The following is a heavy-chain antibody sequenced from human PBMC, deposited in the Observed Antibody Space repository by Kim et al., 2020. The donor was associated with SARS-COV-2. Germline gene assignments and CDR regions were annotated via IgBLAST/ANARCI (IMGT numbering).Heavy chain of an antibody. D-gene: IGHD1-26*01. V-gene: IGHV3-23*01. J-gene: IGHJ3*02. CDR2: ISGRGGRT. CDR1: GLTFGSYA. Sequence: GGSLRLSCAVSGLTFGSYAMSWVRQGPGKGLEWVSIISGRGGRTYYADSVKGRVTISRDNSEITLYLQMNSLRAEDTAIYYCTKDSKKKWEVRDFDIWVQGNMVTVSS. CDR3: TKDSKKKWEVRDFDI.